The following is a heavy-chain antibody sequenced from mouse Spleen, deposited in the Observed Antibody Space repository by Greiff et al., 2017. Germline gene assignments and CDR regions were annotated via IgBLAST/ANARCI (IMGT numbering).Heavy chain of an antibody. CDR3: ARSITTVQYFDV. CDR2: IYPGSGST. V-gene: IGHV1-55*01. D-gene: IGHD1-1*01. CDR1: GYTFTSYW. J-gene: IGHJ1*01. Sequence: VQLQQPGAELVKPGASVKMSCKASGYTFTSYWITWVKQRPGQGLEWIGDIYPGSGSTNYNEKFKSKATLTVDTSSSTAYMQLSSLTSEDSAVYYCARSITTVQYFDVWGAGTTVTVSS.